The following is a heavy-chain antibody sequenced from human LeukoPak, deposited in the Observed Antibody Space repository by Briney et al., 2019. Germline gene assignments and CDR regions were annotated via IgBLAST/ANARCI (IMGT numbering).Heavy chain of an antibody. J-gene: IGHJ4*02. V-gene: IGHV4-34*01. D-gene: IGHD6-13*01. CDR1: GGSFSGYY. CDR2: INHSGST. CDR3: ARGSSQQLVSPHFVY. Sequence: KPSETLSLTCAVYGGSFSGYYWSWIRQPPGKGLEWIGEINHSGSTNYNPSLKSRVTISVDTSKNQFSLKLSSVTAADTAVYYCARGSSQQLVSPHFVYWGQGTLVTVSS.